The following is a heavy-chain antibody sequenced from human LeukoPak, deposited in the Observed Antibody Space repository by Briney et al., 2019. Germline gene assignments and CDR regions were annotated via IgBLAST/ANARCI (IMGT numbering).Heavy chain of an antibody. D-gene: IGHD2/OR15-2a*01. V-gene: IGHV3-48*03. CDR3: ARRSSRSFDY. CDR2: ISSSGNTI. CDR1: GFXFSSYE. J-gene: IGHJ4*02. Sequence: GGSLRLSCAASGFXFSSYEINWVRQAPGKGLEWVSYISSSGNTIYYADSVKGRFTISRDNAENSLYLQMSSLRAEDTAVYYCARRSSRSFDYWGQGTLVTVSS.